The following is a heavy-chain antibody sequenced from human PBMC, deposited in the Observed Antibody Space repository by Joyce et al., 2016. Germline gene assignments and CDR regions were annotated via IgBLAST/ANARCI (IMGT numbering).Heavy chain of an antibody. D-gene: IGHD5-24*01. V-gene: IGHV3-30*04. CDR1: GFTFSNYP. J-gene: IGHJ4*02. CDR3: ARAQRNGYNLLDY. Sequence: QVQLVESGGGVVQPGRSLRLSCAASGFTFSNYPMHWVRQTPANGLECLAVLSFNGIEKYYAHSVKGRFTISRDNSKNMLFLQMNSLRPEDTALYYCARAQRNGYNLLDYWGLGTLVTVSS. CDR2: LSFNGIEK.